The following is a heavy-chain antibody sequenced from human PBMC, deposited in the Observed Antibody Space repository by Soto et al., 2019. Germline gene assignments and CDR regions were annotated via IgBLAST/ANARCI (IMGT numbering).Heavy chain of an antibody. CDR3: ARDRYYYDSSGYPDRTFDY. CDR2: ISSSSSTI. D-gene: IGHD3-22*01. V-gene: IGHV3-48*02. Sequence: GGSLRLSCAASGFTFSSYSMNWVRQAPGKGLEWVSYISSSSSTIYYADSVKGRFTISRANAKNSLYLQMNSLRDEDTAVYYCARDRYYYDSSGYPDRTFDYWGQGTLVTVSS. J-gene: IGHJ4*02. CDR1: GFTFSSYS.